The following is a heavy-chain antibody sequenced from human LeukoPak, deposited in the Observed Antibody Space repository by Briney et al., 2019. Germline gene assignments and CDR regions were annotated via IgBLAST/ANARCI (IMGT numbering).Heavy chain of an antibody. Sequence: KTSETLSLTCTVSGGSISSYYWSWIRQPAGKGLEWIGRIYTSGSTNYNPSLKSRVTMSVDTSKNQFSLKLSSVTAADTAVYYCARFSPRAMGNYLDFWGQGTLVTVSS. CDR3: ARFSPRAMGNYLDF. V-gene: IGHV4-4*07. D-gene: IGHD7-27*01. J-gene: IGHJ4*02. CDR2: IYTSGST. CDR1: GGSISSYY.